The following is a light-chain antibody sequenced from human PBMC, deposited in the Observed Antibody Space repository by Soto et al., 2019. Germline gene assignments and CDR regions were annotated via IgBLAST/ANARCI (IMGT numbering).Light chain of an antibody. Sequence: DIVLTQSPDSLAVSLGERATINCKSSQSVLYSSNNKNYLAWYQQKPGQPPKLLIYWASTRESGVPDRFSGSGSGTDFTLTISSLQAEDVAVYYCQQYYSGLWTLGQGTKVEIK. J-gene: IGKJ1*01. CDR1: QSVLYSSNNKNY. V-gene: IGKV4-1*01. CDR3: QQYYSGLWT. CDR2: WAS.